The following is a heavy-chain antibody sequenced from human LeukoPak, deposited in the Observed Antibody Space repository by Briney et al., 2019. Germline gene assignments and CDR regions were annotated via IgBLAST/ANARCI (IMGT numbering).Heavy chain of an antibody. CDR2: ISSSSSYI. Sequence: GGSLRLSCAASGFTFSSYGMNWVRQALGKGLEWVSSISSSSSYIYYADSVKGRFTISRDNAKNSLYLQMNSLRAEDTAVYYCARSRGYSGYDPIDYWGQGTLVAVSS. CDR3: ARSRGYSGYDPIDY. J-gene: IGHJ4*02. D-gene: IGHD5-12*01. V-gene: IGHV3-21*01. CDR1: GFTFSSYG.